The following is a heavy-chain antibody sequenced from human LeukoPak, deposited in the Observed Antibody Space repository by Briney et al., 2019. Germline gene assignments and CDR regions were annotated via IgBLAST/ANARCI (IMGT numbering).Heavy chain of an antibody. D-gene: IGHD2-8*01. CDR2: INPNSGGT. V-gene: IGHV1-2*06. Sequence: ASVKVSCKASGYTFTGYYMHWVRQAPGQGLEWMGRINPNSGGTNYAQKFQGRVTMTRDTSISTAYMELSRLRSDDTAVYYCARVKCTNGVCRNWFDPWGQGTPVTVSS. CDR3: ARVKCTNGVCRNWFDP. CDR1: GYTFTGYY. J-gene: IGHJ5*02.